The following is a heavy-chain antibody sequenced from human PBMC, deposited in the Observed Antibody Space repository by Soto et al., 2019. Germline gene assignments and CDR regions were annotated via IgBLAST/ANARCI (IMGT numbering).Heavy chain of an antibody. D-gene: IGHD4-17*01. CDR3: ATDYGDYDWYFDY. CDR1: GGSIGSSSYY. Sequence: SETLSLTCTVSGGSIGSSSYYWGGILQPPGKGLEWIGSIYYSGSTYYNPSPKSRVTISVDTSKNQFSLKLSSVTAADTAVYYCATDYGDYDWYFDYWGQGTLVTVSS. CDR2: IYYSGST. J-gene: IGHJ4*02. V-gene: IGHV4-39*02.